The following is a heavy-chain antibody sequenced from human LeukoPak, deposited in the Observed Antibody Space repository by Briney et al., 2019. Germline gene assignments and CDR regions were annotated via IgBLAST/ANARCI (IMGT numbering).Heavy chain of an antibody. Sequence: SETLSLTCTVSGGSISSGSYYWSWIRQPAGKGLEWIGRIYTSGSTNYHHSLKSRVTISVDTSKNQFSLKLSSVTAADTAVYYCARGLLWFGELFPNWFDPWGQGTLVTVSS. D-gene: IGHD3-10*01. CDR2: IYTSGST. CDR1: GGSISSGSYY. CDR3: ARGLLWFGELFPNWFDP. J-gene: IGHJ5*02. V-gene: IGHV4-61*02.